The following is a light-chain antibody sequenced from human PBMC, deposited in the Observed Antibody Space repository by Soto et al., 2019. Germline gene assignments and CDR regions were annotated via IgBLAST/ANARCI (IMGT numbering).Light chain of an antibody. Sequence: QSVLTQPRSVSGSPGQSVTLSCAGASTDVGGYNYVSWYQQHPGKAPKLIIYDVSKRPSGVPDRFSGSTSGNTAALTNSGLHAEEAADDSCCSYAGSYSFLYVLGSGTKLTVL. V-gene: IGLV2-11*01. J-gene: IGLJ1*01. CDR3: CSYAGSYSFLYV. CDR2: DVS. CDR1: STDVGGYNY.